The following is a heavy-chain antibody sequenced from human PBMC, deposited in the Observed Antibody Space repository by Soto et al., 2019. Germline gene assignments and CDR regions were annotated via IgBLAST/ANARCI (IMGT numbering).Heavy chain of an antibody. CDR1: GGTFSSYA. Sequence: GASVKVSCKASGGTFSSYAISWVRQAPGQGLEWMGGIIPIFGTANYAQKFQGRVTITADESTSTAYMELSSLRSEDTAVYYCAREPKYDSSGYYYPRTYAFDIWGQGTMVTVSS. J-gene: IGHJ3*02. CDR2: IIPIFGTA. CDR3: AREPKYDSSGYYYPRTYAFDI. D-gene: IGHD3-22*01. V-gene: IGHV1-69*13.